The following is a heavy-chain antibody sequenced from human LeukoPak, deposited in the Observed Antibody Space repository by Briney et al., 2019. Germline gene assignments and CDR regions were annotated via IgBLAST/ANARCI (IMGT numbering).Heavy chain of an antibody. CDR2: IIPIFGTA. V-gene: IGHV1-69*06. Sequence: SVKVSCKASGGTFSSYAISWVRQAPGQGLEWMGGIIPIFGTANYAQKFQARVTITADKSTSTAYMELSSLRSEDTAVYYCARDRCSGGSCYSFEWYFDLWGRGTLVTVSS. J-gene: IGHJ2*01. CDR1: GGTFSSYA. D-gene: IGHD2-15*01. CDR3: ARDRCSGGSCYSFEWYFDL.